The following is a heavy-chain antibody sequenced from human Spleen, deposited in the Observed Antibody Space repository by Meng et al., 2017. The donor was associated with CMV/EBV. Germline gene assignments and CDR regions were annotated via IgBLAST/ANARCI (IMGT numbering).Heavy chain of an antibody. CDR3: AKDHTSAVYSGGWSHFDY. CDR2: IYYGGST. J-gene: IGHJ4*02. V-gene: IGHV4-39*07. D-gene: IGHD6-19*01. CDR1: RGSISSSVYF. Sequence: SETLSLTCTVSRGSISSSVYFWGWIRQPPGKGLEWIGSIYYGGSTYYNSSLRSRVTMSVDTSKNQFSLKLSSVTAADTANYYCAKDHTSAVYSGGWSHFDYWGQGTLVTVSS.